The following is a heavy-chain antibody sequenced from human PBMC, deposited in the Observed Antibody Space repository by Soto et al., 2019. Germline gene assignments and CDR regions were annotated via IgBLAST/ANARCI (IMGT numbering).Heavy chain of an antibody. V-gene: IGHV1-18*01. CDR2: ISAYNGNT. J-gene: IGHJ5*02. CDR3: ARGVGSGSYYNQYNWFDP. Sequence: ASVKVSCKASGYTFTNYGIIWVRQAPGQGLEWMGWISAYNGNTKYAQKFQGRVTMTTDTSTSTAYMELRSLRSDDTAVYYCARGVGSGSYYNQYNWFDPWGQGTLVTVSS. CDR1: GYTFTNYG. D-gene: IGHD3-10*01.